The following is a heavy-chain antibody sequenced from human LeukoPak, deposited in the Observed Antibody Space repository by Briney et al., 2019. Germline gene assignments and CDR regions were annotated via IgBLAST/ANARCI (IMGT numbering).Heavy chain of an antibody. CDR3: TRDHCRGDNCPSFDY. D-gene: IGHD2-15*01. J-gene: IGHJ4*02. V-gene: IGHV1-18*04. Sequence: ASVKVSCKASGYMFTGYYIHWVRQAPGQGLEWMGWIGAYNGDTNYAQKFQGRVTMTTDTSTSTAYMDLRSLRSDDTAVYYCTRDHCRGDNCPSFDYWGQGTLVTVSS. CDR1: GYMFTGYY. CDR2: IGAYNGDT.